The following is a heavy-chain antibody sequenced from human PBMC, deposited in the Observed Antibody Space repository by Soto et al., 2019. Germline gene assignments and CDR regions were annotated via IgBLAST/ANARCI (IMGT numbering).Heavy chain of an antibody. V-gene: IGHV3-49*03. CDR3: TSSGNPAELVAFNI. CDR2: IRSKAYGGTT. D-gene: IGHD2-15*01. J-gene: IGHJ3*02. Sequence: GGSLRLSCTASGFTFGDYAMSWFRQAPGKGLELGGFIRSKAYGGTTEYAASVKGRFTISRDDSKSIAYLQMNSLKTEDTAVYYFTSSGNPAELVAFNIWGQGTMVTVSS. CDR1: GFTFGDYA.